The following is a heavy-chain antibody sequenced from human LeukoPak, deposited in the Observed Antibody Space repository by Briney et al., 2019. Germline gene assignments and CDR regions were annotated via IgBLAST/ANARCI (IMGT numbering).Heavy chain of an antibody. J-gene: IGHJ4*02. D-gene: IGHD5-24*01. CDR2: IYYSGST. Sequence: SETLSLTCTDSGGSISSYYWSWIRQPPGKGLEWIGYIYYSGSTNYNPSLKSRVTISVDTSKNQFSLKLSSVTAADTAVYYCARGGDGYRFDYWGQGTLVTVSS. CDR1: GGSISSYY. CDR3: ARGGDGYRFDY. V-gene: IGHV4-59*01.